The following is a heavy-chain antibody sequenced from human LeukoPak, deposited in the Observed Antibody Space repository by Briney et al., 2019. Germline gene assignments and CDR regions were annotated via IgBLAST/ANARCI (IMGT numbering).Heavy chain of an antibody. CDR1: GFNFSSYE. CDR2: ISPTGSAI. CDR3: ARGASGSSFGY. J-gene: IGHJ4*02. V-gene: IGHV3-48*03. Sequence: PGGPLRLSCAASGFNFSSYEMNWVRQAPGKGLEWVSYISPTGSAIYYADSVKGRFTISRDNAKNSLYLQMNSLRAEDTAVYYCARGASGSSFGYWGQGTLVTVSS. D-gene: IGHD6-6*01.